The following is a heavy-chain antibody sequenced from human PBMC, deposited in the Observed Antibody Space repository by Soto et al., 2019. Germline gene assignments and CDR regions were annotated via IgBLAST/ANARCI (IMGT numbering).Heavy chain of an antibody. CDR2: IYYNDDR. D-gene: IGHD5-12*01. CDR3: AHSDGGYEIIYFDF. J-gene: IGHJ4*02. V-gene: IGHV2-5*01. CDR1: GFSFTTAGVA. Sequence: SGPTLVNPTQTLTLTYTFSGFSFTTAGVAVGWIRQTPGGALEWLTLIYYNDDRRFSPSLKTRLTITGDTSKNQVVLSLTNVDPGDTATYFCAHSDGGYEIIYFDFWGQGIPVTDSS.